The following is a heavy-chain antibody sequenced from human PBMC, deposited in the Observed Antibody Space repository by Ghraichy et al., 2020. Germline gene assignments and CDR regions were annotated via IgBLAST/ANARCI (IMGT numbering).Heavy chain of an antibody. V-gene: IGHV6-1*01. J-gene: IGHJ4*02. CDR2: TFSRSKWNY. CDR1: GDSVSTNSAA. Sequence: SQTLSLTCVISGDSVSTNSAAWNWFRQSPSGGLEWLGRTFSRSKWNYDYAESVKSRITVSPDTSKNQFSLQLNSVTPEDTAVYYCAREELERRFDFWGQGTLVTVSS. D-gene: IGHD1-1*01. CDR3: AREELERRFDF.